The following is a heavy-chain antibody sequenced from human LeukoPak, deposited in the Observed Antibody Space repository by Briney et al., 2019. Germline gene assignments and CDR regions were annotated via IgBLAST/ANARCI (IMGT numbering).Heavy chain of an antibody. CDR3: VREGEDLLSKDFDY. J-gene: IGHJ4*02. Sequence: ASMKVACKASGFTFTGYYIHWVRQAPGQGLEWMGYISPHSTYRSSAQQFEGRVTMTRDTSMSMAYMELSGLRSDDTAVYYCVREGEDLLSKDFDYWGQGTLVTVSS. CDR2: ISPHSTYR. V-gene: IGHV1-2*02. CDR1: GFTFTGYY. D-gene: IGHD2-15*01.